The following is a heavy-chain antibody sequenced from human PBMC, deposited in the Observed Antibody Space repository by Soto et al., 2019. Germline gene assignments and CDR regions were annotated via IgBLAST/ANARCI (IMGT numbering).Heavy chain of an antibody. Sequence: EVQLVESGGGLVQPGRSLRLSCAASGFTFDDYAMHWVRQAPGKGLEWVSSISWNSGSIDYADSVKGRFTVSKNNAMNSLYLQMIGLRAEDTALYYCVKVLRYCSGTSCYETFDYWGEGTLVTVSS. CDR1: GFTFDDYA. J-gene: IGHJ4*02. CDR3: VKVLRYCSGTSCYETFDY. CDR2: ISWNSGSI. V-gene: IGHV3-9*01. D-gene: IGHD2-2*01.